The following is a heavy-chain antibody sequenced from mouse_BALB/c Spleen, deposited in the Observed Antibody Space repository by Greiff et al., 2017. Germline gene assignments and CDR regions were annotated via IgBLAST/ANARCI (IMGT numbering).Heavy chain of an antibody. Sequence: VQLQQSGAELMKPGASVKISCKATGYTFSSYWIEWVKQRPGHGLEWIGEILPGSGSTNYNEKFKGKATFTADTSSNTAYMQLSSLTSEDSAVYYCAREFITTVGYFDVWGAGTTVTVSS. CDR2: ILPGSGST. J-gene: IGHJ1*01. CDR1: GYTFSSYW. D-gene: IGHD1-2*01. V-gene: IGHV1-9*01. CDR3: AREFITTVGYFDV.